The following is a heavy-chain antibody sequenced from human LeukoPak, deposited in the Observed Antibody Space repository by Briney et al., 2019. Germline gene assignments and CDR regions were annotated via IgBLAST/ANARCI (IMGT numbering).Heavy chain of an antibody. CDR2: ISGRGGST. V-gene: IGHV3-23*01. CDR1: GFTFSSYA. D-gene: IGHD2-15*01. CDR3: AKRLGYCSGGSCPRDP. J-gene: IGHJ5*02. Sequence: GGSLRLSCAASGFTFSSYAMSWVRQAPGKGLEWVSAISGRGGSTYYADSVKGRFTISRDNSKNTLYLQMNSLRAEDTAVYYCAKRLGYCSGGSCPRDPWGQGTLVTVSS.